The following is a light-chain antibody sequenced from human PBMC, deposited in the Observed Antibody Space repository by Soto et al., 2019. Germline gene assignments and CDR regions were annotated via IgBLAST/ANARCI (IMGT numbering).Light chain of an antibody. CDR2: EVV. CDR3: SSYTSSSTLLV. CDR1: SSNIGAGYD. V-gene: IGLV2-14*01. Sequence: QSVLTQPPSVSGAPGQRVTISCTGSSSNIGAGYDASWYQQHPGKAPKLMIYEVVNRPSGVSDRFSGSKSGNTASLTISGLQAEDEADYYCSSYTSSSTLLVFGTGTKVTVL. J-gene: IGLJ1*01.